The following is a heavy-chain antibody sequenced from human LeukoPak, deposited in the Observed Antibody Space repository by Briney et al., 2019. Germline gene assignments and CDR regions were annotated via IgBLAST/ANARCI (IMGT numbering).Heavy chain of an antibody. J-gene: IGHJ4*02. V-gene: IGHV4-59*12. CDR2: IYYSGST. CDR3: ARGGGDVYNVFDY. Sequence: PSETLSLTCTVSGGSISSYYWSWIRQPPGKGLEWIGYIYYSGSTYYNPSLKSRVTISVDTSKNQFSLKLSSVSAADTAVYCCARGGGDVYNVFDYWGQGTLVTVSS. D-gene: IGHD5-24*01. CDR1: GGSISSYY.